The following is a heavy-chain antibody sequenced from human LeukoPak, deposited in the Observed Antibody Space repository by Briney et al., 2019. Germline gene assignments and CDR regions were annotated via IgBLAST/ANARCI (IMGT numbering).Heavy chain of an antibody. V-gene: IGHV3-74*01. CDR3: SRVSAYTTSSGEFDY. Sequence: GGSLRLSCIASGFSFSGHWMHWARQLPGKGLVWVSRISPTGSTTSYADSVKGRFTVSRDNAKNSLYLQMNSLRAEDTALYYCSRVSAYTTSSGEFDYWGQGTLVTISS. CDR1: GFSFSGHW. CDR2: ISPTGSTT. D-gene: IGHD6-6*01. J-gene: IGHJ4*02.